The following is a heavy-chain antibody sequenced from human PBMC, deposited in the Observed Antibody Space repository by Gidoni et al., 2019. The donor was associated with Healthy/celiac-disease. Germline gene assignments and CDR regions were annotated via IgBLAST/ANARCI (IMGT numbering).Heavy chain of an antibody. J-gene: IGHJ4*02. CDR1: GYTFASYG. V-gene: IGHV1-18*01. CDR2: ISAYNGNT. Sequence: QVQLVQSGAEVKKPGASVQVSCKASGYTFASYGISWVRQAPGQGLEWMGWISAYNGNTNYAQKLQGRVTMTTDTSTSTAYMELRSLRSDDTTVYYCARDPFGGYDILTGYLDYWGQGTLVTVSS. D-gene: IGHD3-9*01. CDR3: ARDPFGGYDILTGYLDY.